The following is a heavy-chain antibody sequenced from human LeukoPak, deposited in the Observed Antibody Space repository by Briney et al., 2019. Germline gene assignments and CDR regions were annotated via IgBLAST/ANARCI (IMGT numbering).Heavy chain of an antibody. CDR1: GYSFTSYW. CDR2: IYPGDSDT. Sequence: GESLKISCKGSGYSFTSYWIGWVRQMPGKGLEWMGIIYPGDSDTRYSPSFQGQVTISADKSISTAYLQWSSLKASDTAMYYCARHLHRGDILTGYPPTWGGGRGSYYYYYYMDVWGKGTTVTVSS. J-gene: IGHJ6*03. V-gene: IGHV5-51*01. D-gene: IGHD3-9*01. CDR3: ARHLHRGDILTGYPPTWGGGRGSYYYYYYMDV.